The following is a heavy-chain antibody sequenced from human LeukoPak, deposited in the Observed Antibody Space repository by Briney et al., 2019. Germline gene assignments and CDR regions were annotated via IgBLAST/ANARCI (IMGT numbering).Heavy chain of an antibody. CDR3: ARDADYYDSSGYYYGGYYFDY. CDR1: GYSISSGYY. V-gene: IGHV4-38-2*02. CDR2: INHSGST. Sequence: MPSETLSLTCTVSGYSISSGYYWGWIRQPPGKGLEWIGEINHSGSTNYNPSLKSRVTISVDTSKNQFSLKLSSVTAADTAVYYCARDADYYDSSGYYYGGYYFDYWGQGTLVTVSS. D-gene: IGHD3-22*01. J-gene: IGHJ4*02.